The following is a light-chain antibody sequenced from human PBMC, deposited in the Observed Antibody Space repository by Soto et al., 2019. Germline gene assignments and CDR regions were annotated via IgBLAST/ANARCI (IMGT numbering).Light chain of an antibody. CDR1: QSVSNN. CDR2: GAS. CDR3: QQYNNWPST. Sequence: EIVMTPSPAPPSVSPGERATLSCRASQSVSNNYLAWYQQKPGQAPRLLIYGASTRATGIPARFSGSGSGTEFTLTISSLQSEDFAVYYCQQYNNWPSTFGQGTRREIK. J-gene: IGKJ5*01. V-gene: IGKV3-15*01.